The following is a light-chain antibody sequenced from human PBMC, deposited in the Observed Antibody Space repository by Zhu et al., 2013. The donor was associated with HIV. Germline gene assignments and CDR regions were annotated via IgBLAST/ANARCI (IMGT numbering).Light chain of an antibody. CDR1: RSVTTN. V-gene: IGKV3-15*01. CDR2: AAS. CDR3: QQYDNWPPYT. J-gene: IGKJ2*01. Sequence: IVMTQSPATLSVSPGERVTLSCRATRSVTTNLVWYQQKPGQAPRLLIYAASTRATGVPARFSGSGSGTEFTLTITSLQSEDSAVYYCQQYDNWPPYTFGQGTKLEI.